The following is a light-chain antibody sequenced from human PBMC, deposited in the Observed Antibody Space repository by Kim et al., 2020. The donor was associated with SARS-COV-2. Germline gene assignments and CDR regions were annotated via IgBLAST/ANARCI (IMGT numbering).Light chain of an antibody. CDR1: SSNIGNNY. V-gene: IGLV1-51*01. CDR2: DNN. J-gene: IGLJ2*01. CDR3: GTWDISLSVVL. Sequence: GQKVTSSCSGSSSNIGNNYVSWYQQLPGTAPKLLIYDNNKRPSGIPDRFSGSKSGTSATLGITGLQTGDEADYYCGTWDISLSVVLIGGGTQLTVL.